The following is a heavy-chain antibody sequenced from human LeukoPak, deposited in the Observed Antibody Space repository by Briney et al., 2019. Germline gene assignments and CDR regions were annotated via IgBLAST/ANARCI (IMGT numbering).Heavy chain of an antibody. J-gene: IGHJ6*02. CDR1: GGSISSGGYS. CDR3: ARERDFWSGYGMDV. CDR2: IYHSGST. V-gene: IGHV4-30-2*01. D-gene: IGHD3-3*01. Sequence: SETLSLTCAVSGGSISSGGYSWSWLRQPPGKGLEWIGYIYHSGSTYYNPSLKSRVTISVDRSKNQFSLKLSPVTAADTAVYYCARERDFWSGYGMDVWGQGTTVTVSS.